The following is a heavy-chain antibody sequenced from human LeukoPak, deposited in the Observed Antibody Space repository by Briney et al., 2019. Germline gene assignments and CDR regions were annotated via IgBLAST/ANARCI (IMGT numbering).Heavy chain of an antibody. J-gene: IGHJ3*02. Sequence: PSETLSLTCTVSGGSISSSSYYWGWIRQPPGKGLEWIGSIYYSGSTYYNPSLKSRVTISVDTSKNQFSLKLSSVTAADTAVYYCATHSDQQLVSLDAFDIWGQGTMVTVSS. CDR1: GGSISSSSYY. CDR2: IYYSGST. V-gene: IGHV4-39*01. D-gene: IGHD6-13*01. CDR3: ATHSDQQLVSLDAFDI.